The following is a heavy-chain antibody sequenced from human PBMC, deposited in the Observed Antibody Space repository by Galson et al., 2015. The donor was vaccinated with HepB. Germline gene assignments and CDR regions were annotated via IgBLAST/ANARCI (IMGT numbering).Heavy chain of an antibody. Sequence: QSGAEVKKPGESLRISCKGSGYSFTSYWISWVRQMPGKGLEWMGRIDPSDSYTNYSPSFQGHVTISADKSISTAYLQWSSLKASDTAMYYCARRRDGYNYLDDAFDIWGQGTMVTVSS. CDR3: ARRRDGYNYLDDAFDI. V-gene: IGHV5-10-1*01. D-gene: IGHD5-24*01. J-gene: IGHJ3*02. CDR2: IDPSDSYT. CDR1: GYSFTSYW.